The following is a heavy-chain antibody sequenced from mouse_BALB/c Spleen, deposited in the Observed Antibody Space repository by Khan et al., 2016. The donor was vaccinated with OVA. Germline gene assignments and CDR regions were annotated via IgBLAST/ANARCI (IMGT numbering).Heavy chain of an antibody. CDR3: ARAWALRRNAGFAY. D-gene: IGHD2-4*01. J-gene: IGHJ3*01. CDR1: GYTFSNHH. CDR2: INPYNDYT. V-gene: IGHV1S45*01. Sequence: VQLQQSGAELVRPGASVKISCKAFGYTFSNHHINWVKQRPGQGLDWIGYINPYNDYTNYNQKFKGKATLTVDKSSSTAYMELSSLTSEDSAVDYCARAWALRRNAGFAYWGQGTLVTVSA.